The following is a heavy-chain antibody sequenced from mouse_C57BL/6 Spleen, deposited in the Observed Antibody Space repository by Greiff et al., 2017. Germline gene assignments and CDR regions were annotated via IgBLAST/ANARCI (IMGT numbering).Heavy chain of an antibody. J-gene: IGHJ3*01. Sequence: QVQLQQPGAELVMPGASVKLSCKASGYTFTSYWMHWVKQRPGQGLEWIGEIDPSDSYTNYNQKFKGKSTLTVDKSSSTAYMQLSSLTSEDSAVYYCASGGLPAWFAYWGQGTLVTVSA. V-gene: IGHV1-69*01. CDR3: ASGGLPAWFAY. CDR2: IDPSDSYT. D-gene: IGHD2-2*01. CDR1: GYTFTSYW.